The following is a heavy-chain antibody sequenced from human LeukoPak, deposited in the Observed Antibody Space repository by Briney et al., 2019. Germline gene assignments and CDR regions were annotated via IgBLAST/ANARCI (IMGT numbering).Heavy chain of an antibody. V-gene: IGHV3-23*01. D-gene: IGHD3-10*01. J-gene: IGHJ4*02. CDR1: GFSFTTYA. CDR2: ISGSGGST. CDR3: AKDQDPHSYGSGSYAPFDY. Sequence: GGSLRLSCVASGFSFTTYAMAWVRQAPGKGLEWVSHISGSGGSTHYAGSVKGRFTVSRDNSKNTLYLQMNSLRANDTAVYYCAKDQDPHSYGSGSYAPFDYWGQGTLVTVSS.